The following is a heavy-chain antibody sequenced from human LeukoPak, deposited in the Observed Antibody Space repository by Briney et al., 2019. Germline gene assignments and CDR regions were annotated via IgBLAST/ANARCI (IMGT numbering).Heavy chain of an antibody. CDR1: GGSISSGSYY. J-gene: IGHJ6*03. V-gene: IGHV4-61*02. Sequence: PSETLSLTCTVSGGSISSGSYYWSWIRQPAGKGLEWIGRIYTSGSTNYNPSLKSRVTISVDTSKNQFSLKLSSVTAADTAVYYCARDKIAARPGFPYMDVWGKGTTVTVSS. CDR3: ARDKIAARPGFPYMDV. D-gene: IGHD6-6*01. CDR2: IYTSGST.